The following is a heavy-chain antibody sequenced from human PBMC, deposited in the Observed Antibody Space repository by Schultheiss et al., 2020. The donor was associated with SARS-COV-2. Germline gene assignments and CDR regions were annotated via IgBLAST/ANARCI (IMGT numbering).Heavy chain of an antibody. D-gene: IGHD1-1*01. CDR3: ARAGEHAFDI. Sequence: GGSLRLSCAASGFTFSTYWMTWVRQAPGKGLEWVSVIYSGGSTYYADSVKGRFTISRDNSKNTLYLQMNSLRAEDTAVYYCARAGEHAFDIWGQGTTVTVSS. CDR1: GFTFSTYW. J-gene: IGHJ3*02. CDR2: IYSGGST. V-gene: IGHV3-66*01.